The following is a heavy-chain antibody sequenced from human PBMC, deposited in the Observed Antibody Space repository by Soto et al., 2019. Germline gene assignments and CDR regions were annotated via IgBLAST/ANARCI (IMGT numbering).Heavy chain of an antibody. Sequence: QVQLVESGGGVVQPGRSLRLSCAASGFTFSNFGMHWVRQAPGKGLEWVAVIWYDGSNKYYADSVKGRFTISRDNSKDTLYLQMTSLRAEDTAVYYCARAGSHYGMDVWGQGTTVTVSS. CDR2: IWYDGSNK. CDR3: ARAGSHYGMDV. CDR1: GFTFSNFG. J-gene: IGHJ6*02. D-gene: IGHD3-10*01. V-gene: IGHV3-33*01.